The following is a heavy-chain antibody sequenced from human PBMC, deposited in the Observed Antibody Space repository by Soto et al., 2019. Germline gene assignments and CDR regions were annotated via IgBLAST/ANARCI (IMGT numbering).Heavy chain of an antibody. J-gene: IGHJ6*02. CDR1: GFTFSSYG. D-gene: IGHD2-21*01. V-gene: IGHV3-33*01. Sequence: QVQLVESGGGVVQPGRSLRLSCAASGFTFSSYGMHWVRQAPGKGLEWVAGIWYAGSNKYYADSVKGRFTISRDNSKNTLYHQMNSLRAEAMAVDYCARDGRSEPYWDGRNGMDVWGQGTTVTVSS. CDR3: ARDGRSEPYWDGRNGMDV. CDR2: IWYAGSNK.